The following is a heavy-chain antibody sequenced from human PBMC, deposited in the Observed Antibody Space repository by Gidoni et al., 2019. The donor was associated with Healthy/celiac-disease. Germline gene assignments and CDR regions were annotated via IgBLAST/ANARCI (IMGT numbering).Heavy chain of an antibody. CDR1: GFTFSSYG. CDR2: ISYDGSNK. V-gene: IGHV3-30*03. J-gene: IGHJ4*02. Sequence: QVQLVESGGGVVQPGRSLRLSCAASGFTFSSYGMHWVRQAPGKGLEWLAVISYDGSNKYYADSVKGRFTISRDNSKNTLYLQMNSLRAEDTAVYYCARLLAYCGGDCHLGFDYWGQGTLVTVSS. CDR3: ARLLAYCGGDCHLGFDY. D-gene: IGHD2-21*02.